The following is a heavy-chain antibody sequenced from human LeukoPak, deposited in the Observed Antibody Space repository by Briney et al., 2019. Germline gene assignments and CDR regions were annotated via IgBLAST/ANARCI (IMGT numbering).Heavy chain of an antibody. J-gene: IGHJ6*03. Sequence: SETLSLTCAVYGGSFSGYYWSWIRQPPGKGLEWIGEINHSGSTNYNPSLKSRVTISVDTSKNQFSLKLSSVTAADTAVYYCARGGQGWFGERNYMDVWGKGTTVTVSS. V-gene: IGHV4-34*01. CDR3: ARGGQGWFGERNYMDV. D-gene: IGHD3-10*01. CDR1: GGSFSGYY. CDR2: INHSGST.